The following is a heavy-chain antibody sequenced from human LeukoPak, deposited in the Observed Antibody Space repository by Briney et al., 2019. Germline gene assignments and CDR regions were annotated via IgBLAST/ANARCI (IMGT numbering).Heavy chain of an antibody. Sequence: GGSLRLSCAVSGITLSNYGMSWIRQAPGKGLEWVAGISGSGGSTYYADSVKGRFTISRHNPKNALYLQMNSLRAEDTAVYFCAKRGVVIRVILVGFHKEAYYFESWGQGALVTVSS. V-gene: IGHV3-23*01. J-gene: IGHJ4*02. D-gene: IGHD3/OR15-3a*01. CDR1: GITLSNYG. CDR3: AKRGVVIRVILVGFHKEAYYFES. CDR2: ISGSGGST.